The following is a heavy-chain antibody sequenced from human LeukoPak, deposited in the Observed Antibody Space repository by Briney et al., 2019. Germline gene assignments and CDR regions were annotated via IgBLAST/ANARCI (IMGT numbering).Heavy chain of an antibody. CDR1: GYTFTSYG. Sequence: ASVKVSCKASGYTFTSYGISWVRQAPGQGLEWMGWISAYNGNTNYAQKLQGRVTMTTDTSTSTAYMELRSLRSEDTAVYYCARGLGGTIFGVLDYYMDVWGKGTTVTVSS. J-gene: IGHJ6*03. CDR2: ISAYNGNT. V-gene: IGHV1-18*01. D-gene: IGHD3-3*01. CDR3: ARGLGGTIFGVLDYYMDV.